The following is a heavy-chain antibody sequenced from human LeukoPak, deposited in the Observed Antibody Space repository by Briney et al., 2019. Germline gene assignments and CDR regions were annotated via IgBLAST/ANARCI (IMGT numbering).Heavy chain of an antibody. Sequence: GGSLRLSCAASGFTFSSYAMSWVRQAPGKGLEWVSAISGSGGSTYYADSVKGRFTISRDNSKNTLYLQMNSLRAEDTAVYYCGKDQDYYDSSGLDYWGQGTLVTVSS. CDR2: ISGSGGST. J-gene: IGHJ4*02. CDR3: GKDQDYYDSSGLDY. V-gene: IGHV3-23*01. CDR1: GFTFSSYA. D-gene: IGHD3-22*01.